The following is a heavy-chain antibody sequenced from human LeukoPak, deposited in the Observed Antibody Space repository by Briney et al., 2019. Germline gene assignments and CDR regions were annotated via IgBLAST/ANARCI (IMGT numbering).Heavy chain of an antibody. CDR2: ISNSGSTT. CDR1: EFTFKDYA. J-gene: IGHJ3*02. CDR3: ARWALGSNAQYIVGAAHDAFDI. Sequence: PGGSLRLSCAASEFTFKDYAMSWVRQAPGKGLEWVSSISNSGSTTYYADSVRGRFTISRDNSKNTLYLQMNSLRAEDTAVYYCARWALGSNAQYIVGAAHDAFDIWGQGTMVTVSS. V-gene: IGHV3-23*01. D-gene: IGHD1-26*01.